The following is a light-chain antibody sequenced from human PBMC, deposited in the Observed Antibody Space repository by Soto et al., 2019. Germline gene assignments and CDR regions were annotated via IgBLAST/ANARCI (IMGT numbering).Light chain of an antibody. Sequence: DIPMTQSPSTLSASVGDRVTITCRASQSISSWLAWYQQKPGKAPKLLIYKASSLESGVPSRFSGSGSVTEFTLTISSLQPDDFATYYCQQYNSYSYTFGQGTKLEIK. CDR3: QQYNSYSYT. V-gene: IGKV1-5*03. CDR1: QSISSW. J-gene: IGKJ2*01. CDR2: KAS.